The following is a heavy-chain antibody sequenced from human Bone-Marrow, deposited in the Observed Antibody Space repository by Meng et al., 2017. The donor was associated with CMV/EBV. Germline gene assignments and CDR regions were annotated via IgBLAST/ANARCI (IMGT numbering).Heavy chain of an antibody. J-gene: IGHJ4*02. CDR2: IRSKANSYAT. V-gene: IGHV3-73*01. D-gene: IGHD1-26*01. Sequence: FNFSGSDMHWVRQASGKGLEWVGRIRSKANSYATAYAASVKGRFTISRDDSKNTAYLQMNSLKTEDTAVYYCTRRGGGLSGSYFSFDYWGQGTLVTVSS. CDR1: FNFSGSD. CDR3: TRRGGGLSGSYFSFDY.